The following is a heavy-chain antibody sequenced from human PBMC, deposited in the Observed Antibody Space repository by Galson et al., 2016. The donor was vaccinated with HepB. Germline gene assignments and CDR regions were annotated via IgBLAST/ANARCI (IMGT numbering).Heavy chain of an antibody. D-gene: IGHD2-15*01. Sequence: SLRLSCAASGFTFSDYYMDWVRQTPGKGLEWVGRTRNKANGYTREYAASVKGRLSISRDDSKNSLYLKMNSLRSEDTAVYYCARAAYCSGGACYHAFDHWGQGTLVTVSS. J-gene: IGHJ4*02. CDR2: TRNKANGYTR. CDR1: GFTFSDYY. CDR3: ARAAYCSGGACYHAFDH. V-gene: IGHV3-72*01.